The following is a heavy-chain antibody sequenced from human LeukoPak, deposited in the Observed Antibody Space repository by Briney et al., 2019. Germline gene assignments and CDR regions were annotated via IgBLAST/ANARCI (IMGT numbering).Heavy chain of an antibody. CDR3: ARDTNRYYDILTGYDY. Sequence: GGSLRLSCAASGFTFSSYEMNWVRQAPGKGLEWVSYISSSGSTIYYADSVKGRFTISRDNAKNSLYLQMNSLRAEDTAVYYCARDTNRYYDILTGYDYWGQGTLVTVSS. CDR1: GFTFSSYE. D-gene: IGHD3-9*01. CDR2: ISSSGSTI. J-gene: IGHJ4*02. V-gene: IGHV3-48*03.